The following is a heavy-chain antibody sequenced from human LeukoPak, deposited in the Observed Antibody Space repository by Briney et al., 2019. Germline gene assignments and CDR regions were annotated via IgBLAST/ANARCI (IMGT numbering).Heavy chain of an antibody. CDR1: AFSLSNYE. D-gene: IGHD3-10*01. CDR3: TRLTMATDYSGMDV. Sequence: GGSLRLSCAASAFSLSNYEMNWVRQASGKGLEWVGRIRSIANSYATAYDESVKGRFSISRDDSKNTAYLQMNSLKTEDTAVYYCTRLTMATDYSGMDVWGQGTTVTVSS. V-gene: IGHV3-73*01. J-gene: IGHJ6*02. CDR2: IRSIANSYAT.